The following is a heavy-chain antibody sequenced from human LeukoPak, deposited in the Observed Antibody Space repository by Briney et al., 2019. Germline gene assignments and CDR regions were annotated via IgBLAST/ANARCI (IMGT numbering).Heavy chain of an antibody. Sequence: GGSLRPSCATSGFTFSNAWMNWVRQAPGKGLEWVGRIRSNSDGGTIDYAAPVKGRFTLSRDDSKTTLYLQMNSLQTEDTAVYYCATDFYDSTWGQGTLVTVSS. CDR1: GFTFSNAW. D-gene: IGHD3-22*01. CDR2: IRSNSDGGTI. V-gene: IGHV3-15*07. CDR3: ATDFYDST. J-gene: IGHJ5*02.